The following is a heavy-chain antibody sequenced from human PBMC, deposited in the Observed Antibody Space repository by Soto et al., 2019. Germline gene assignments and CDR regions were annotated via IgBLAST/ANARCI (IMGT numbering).Heavy chain of an antibody. CDR1: GDSFARYW. CDR3: ARRGYYDSSGVALGDAFDI. CDR2: IDPSDSYT. J-gene: IGHJ3*02. V-gene: IGHV5-10-1*01. Sequence: GESLTSSCTGSGDSFARYWISWVRQMPGKGLEWMGRIDPSDSYTNYSPSFQGHVTISADKSISTAYLRWSSLKASDTAMYYCARRGYYDSSGVALGDAFDIWGQGTMVTVSS. D-gene: IGHD3-22*01.